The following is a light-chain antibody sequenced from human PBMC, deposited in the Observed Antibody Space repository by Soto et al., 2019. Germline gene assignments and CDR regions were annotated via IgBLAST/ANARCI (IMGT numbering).Light chain of an antibody. J-gene: IGKJ1*01. CDR3: QQYGISPPRT. V-gene: IGKV3-20*01. Sequence: EIVLTQSPGTLSLSPGERATLSCRASQSVSSSYLAWYQQKPGQAPRLLIYGASSRATGIPDRFSGSGSGTDFTLTISRLEPEDFAVYYCQQYGISPPRTFGQGTKVDI. CDR2: GAS. CDR1: QSVSSSY.